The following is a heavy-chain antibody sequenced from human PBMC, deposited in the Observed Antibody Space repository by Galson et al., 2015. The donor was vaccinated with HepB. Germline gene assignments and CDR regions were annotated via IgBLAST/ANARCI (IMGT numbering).Heavy chain of an antibody. CDR1: GFTFSTYG. V-gene: IGHV3-30*03. Sequence: SLRLSCAASGFTFSTYGMHWVRQAPGKGLEWVAFISYDGSTKYYVDSVKGRSTISRDNAKKSLYLQMNSLRAEDTAVYYCAREEGPPDTQIGDYWGRGTLVTVSS. CDR3: AREEGPPDTQIGDY. CDR2: ISYDGSTK. J-gene: IGHJ4*02. D-gene: IGHD5-18*01.